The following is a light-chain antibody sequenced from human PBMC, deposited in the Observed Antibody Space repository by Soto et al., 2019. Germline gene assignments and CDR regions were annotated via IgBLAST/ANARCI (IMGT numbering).Light chain of an antibody. CDR3: QHLRT. V-gene: IGKV3-20*01. Sequence: EIVLTQSPGTLSLSPGERATLSCRASQSVSSSYLAWYQQKPGQAPRLLIYGASSRATGIPGRFSGSGSGTDFTLTISRLEPEDFAVYYCQHLRTFGQGTKVDIK. CDR1: QSVSSSY. CDR2: GAS. J-gene: IGKJ1*01.